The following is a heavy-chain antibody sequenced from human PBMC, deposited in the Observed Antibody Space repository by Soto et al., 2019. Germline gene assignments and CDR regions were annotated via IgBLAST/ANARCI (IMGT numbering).Heavy chain of an antibody. CDR2: ISSRSDI. D-gene: IGHD2-2*02. CDR3: AREYTAWPLAYGLDV. Sequence: GGSRRRSWVGSGFTFSTYIINWVRQAPGKGLEWVSSISSRSDIYYADSVKGRFTISRDNAKNSVSLQMNSLRAEDTAVYYCAREYTAWPLAYGLDVWGQGTTVTVS. V-gene: IGHV3-21*01. J-gene: IGHJ6*02. CDR1: GFTFSTYI.